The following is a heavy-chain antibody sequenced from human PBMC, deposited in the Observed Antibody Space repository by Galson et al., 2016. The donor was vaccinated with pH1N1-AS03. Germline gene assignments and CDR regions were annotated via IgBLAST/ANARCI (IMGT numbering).Heavy chain of an antibody. V-gene: IGHV2-5*02. CDR3: ARPGFFCDYRLNIWFDT. J-gene: IGHJ5*02. CDR1: GFSLSSRAVA. Sequence: PALVKPTQTLTLTCTFSGFSLSSRAVAVGWVRQPPGKALEWLALIYWDDDKRYTPSLKNRLTITKDTSKNQVVLTMTNMDPVDTATYYCARPGFFCDYRLNIWFDTWGQGTPVTVSS. CDR2: IYWDDDK. D-gene: IGHD4-17*01.